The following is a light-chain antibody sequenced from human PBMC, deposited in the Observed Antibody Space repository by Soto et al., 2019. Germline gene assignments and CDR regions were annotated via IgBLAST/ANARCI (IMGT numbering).Light chain of an antibody. CDR1: SSDVGSYNL. J-gene: IGLJ2*01. CDR2: EGS. CDR3: CSYAGSDTMI. Sequence: QSVLTQPDSVSGSPVQSITISCTGTSSDVGSYNLVSWYQQPPGEAPKLMIYEGSKRPSGVSNRFSGSKSGNTASLTISGLQAEDEADYYCCSYAGSDTMIFGGGTKVTVL. V-gene: IGLV2-23*01.